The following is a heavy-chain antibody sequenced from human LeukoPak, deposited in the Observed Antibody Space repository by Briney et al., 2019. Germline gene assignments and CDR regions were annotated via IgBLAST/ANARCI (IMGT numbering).Heavy chain of an antibody. CDR1: GGSISSGSYY. CDR3: ARDGYYYDSSGYSNDAFDI. CDR2: IYTSGST. D-gene: IGHD3-22*01. Sequence: PSETLSLTCTVSGGSISSGSYYWSWIRQPAGKGLEWIGRIYTSGSTNYNPSLKSRVTISVDTSKNQFSLKLSSVTAADTAVYYCARDGYYYDSSGYSNDAFDIWGQGTMVTVSS. V-gene: IGHV4-61*02. J-gene: IGHJ3*02.